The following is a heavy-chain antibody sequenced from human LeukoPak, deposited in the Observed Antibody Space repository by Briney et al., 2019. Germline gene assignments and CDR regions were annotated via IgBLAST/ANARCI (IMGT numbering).Heavy chain of an antibody. J-gene: IGHJ4*02. CDR3: AQGDFWSGYPFDY. D-gene: IGHD3-3*01. V-gene: IGHV3-23*01. Sequence: GGSLRLSCAASGFTFSSYAMSWVRQAPGKGLEWVSAISGSGTSTYYADSVKGRFTISRDNSKNTLYLQMNSLRAEDTAVYYCAQGDFWSGYPFDYWGQGTLVTVPS. CDR2: ISGSGTST. CDR1: GFTFSSYA.